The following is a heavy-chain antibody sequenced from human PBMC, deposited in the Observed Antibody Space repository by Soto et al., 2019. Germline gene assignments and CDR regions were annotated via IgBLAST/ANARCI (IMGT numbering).Heavy chain of an antibody. CDR2: INHSGST. D-gene: IGHD3-22*01. Sequence: PSETLSLTCAVYGGSFSGYYWSWIRQPPGKGLEWIGEINHSGSTDYNPSLKSRVTISVDTSKNQFSLKLSSVTAADTAVYYCAREPSYYDSSGYGDDPDAFDIWGRGTMVTVSS. V-gene: IGHV4-34*01. CDR1: GGSFSGYY. J-gene: IGHJ3*02. CDR3: AREPSYYDSSGYGDDPDAFDI.